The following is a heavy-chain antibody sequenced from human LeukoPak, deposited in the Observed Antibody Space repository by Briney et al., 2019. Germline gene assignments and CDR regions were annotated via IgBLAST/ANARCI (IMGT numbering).Heavy chain of an antibody. CDR1: GYTFTSYG. V-gene: IGHV1-18*01. D-gene: IGHD1-26*01. J-gene: IGHJ6*02. CDR2: ISAYNGNT. CDR3: ARTGELLDYYYGMDV. Sequence: LGASVKVSCKASGYTFTSYGISWVRQAPGQGLEWMGWISAYNGNTNYAQKLQGRVTMTTDTSTSTAYMELRSLRSDDTAVYYCARTGELLDYYYGMDVWGQGTTVTGSS.